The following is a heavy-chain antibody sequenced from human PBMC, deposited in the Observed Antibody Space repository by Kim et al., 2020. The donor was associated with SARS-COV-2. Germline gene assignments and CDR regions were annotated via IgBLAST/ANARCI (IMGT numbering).Heavy chain of an antibody. CDR1: EFPLRNYA. CDR2: ISTGGSQ. Sequence: GGSLRLSCAGSEFPLRNYAMAWVRQVPGKGLEFVSAISTGGSQYYADSVKGRFTISRDDSKNTVYLQMNSLRGEDTALYHCAQVVAGYCSTFSCMPEYFQNWGQGTLVTVSS. V-gene: IGHV3-23*01. CDR3: AQVVAGYCSTFSCMPEYFQN. J-gene: IGHJ1*01. D-gene: IGHD2-2*03.